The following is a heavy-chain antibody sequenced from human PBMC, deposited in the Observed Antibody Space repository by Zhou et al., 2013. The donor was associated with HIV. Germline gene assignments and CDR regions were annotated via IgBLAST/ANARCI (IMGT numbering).Heavy chain of an antibody. J-gene: IGHJ2*01. V-gene: IGHV4-39*07. Sequence: QVQLQESGPGLVKPSETLSLTCTVSGGSISSSSYYWGWIRQPPGKGLEWIGSIYYSGSTYYNPSLKSRVTISVDTSKNQFSLKLSSVTAADTAVYYCASQYYYGSGSYDRASNWYFDLWGLATLVTVSS. CDR2: IYYSGST. CDR3: ASQYYYGSGSYDRASNWYFDL. CDR1: GGSISSSSYY. D-gene: IGHD3-10*01.